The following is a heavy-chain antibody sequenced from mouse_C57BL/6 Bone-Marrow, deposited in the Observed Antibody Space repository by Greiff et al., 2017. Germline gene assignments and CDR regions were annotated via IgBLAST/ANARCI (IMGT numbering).Heavy chain of an antibody. D-gene: IGHD1-1*01. V-gene: IGHV1-64*01. CDR3: SRPPGLLHGSSAFDY. Sequence: VQLQQPGAELAKPGASVKLSCKASGYTFTSYWMHWVKQRPGQGLEWIGMIHPKSGSTNYNEKFKSKATLTVDKSSSTAYMELSSLTSTDSAVYYCSRPPGLLHGSSAFDYWGQGTTLTVSS. CDR1: GYTFTSYW. J-gene: IGHJ2*01. CDR2: IHPKSGST.